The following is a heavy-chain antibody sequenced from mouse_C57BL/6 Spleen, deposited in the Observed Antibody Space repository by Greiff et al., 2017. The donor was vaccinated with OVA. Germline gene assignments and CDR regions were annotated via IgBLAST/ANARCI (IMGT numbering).Heavy chain of an antibody. CDR3: ARDLLLRSYWYFDV. V-gene: IGHV1-76*01. CDR1: GYTFTDYY. J-gene: IGHJ1*03. Sequence: QVQLQQSGAELVRPGASVKLSCKASGYTFTDYYINWVKQRPGQGLEWIARIYPGSGNTYYNEKFKGKATLTAEKSSSTAYMQLSSLTSEDSAVYFCARDLLLRSYWYFDVWGTGTTVTVSS. CDR2: IYPGSGNT. D-gene: IGHD1-1*01.